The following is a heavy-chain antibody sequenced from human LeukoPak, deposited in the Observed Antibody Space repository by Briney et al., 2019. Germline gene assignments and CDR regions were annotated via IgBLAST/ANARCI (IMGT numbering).Heavy chain of an antibody. CDR1: GGFISSNSYY. V-gene: IGHV4-39*01. Sequence: SETLSLTCTVSGGFISSNSYYWGWIRQPPGKGLEWIGSIYYSGSTYYNSSLKSRVTMSVDTSKNQFSLKLSSVTAADTAVYYCARHGDYYYYMDVWGKGTTVTISS. D-gene: IGHD3-3*01. J-gene: IGHJ6*03. CDR2: IYYSGST. CDR3: ARHGDYYYYMDV.